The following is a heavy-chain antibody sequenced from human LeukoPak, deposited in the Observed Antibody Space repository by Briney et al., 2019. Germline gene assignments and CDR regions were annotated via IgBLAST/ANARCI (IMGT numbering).Heavy chain of an antibody. V-gene: IGHV1-46*01. Sequence: ASVKVSCKASGYTFTSYYMHWVRQAPGQGLEWMGIINPSGGSTSYAQKFQGRVTMTRDMSTSTVYMELSSLRSEDTAVYYCARRQYYDFWSGYGEHYYYYYMDVWGKGTTVTVSS. CDR1: GYTFTSYY. J-gene: IGHJ6*03. D-gene: IGHD3-3*01. CDR3: ARRQYYDFWSGYGEHYYYYYMDV. CDR2: INPSGGST.